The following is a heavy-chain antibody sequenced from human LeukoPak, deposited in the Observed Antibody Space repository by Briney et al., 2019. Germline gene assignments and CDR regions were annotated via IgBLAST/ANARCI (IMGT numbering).Heavy chain of an antibody. J-gene: IGHJ4*02. CDR2: INHSGST. CDR3: ARVRKSYDYGDYPDY. Sequence: SETLSLTCTVSGGSISSSSYYWGWIRQPPGKGLEWIGEINHSGSTNYNPSLKSRVTISVDTSKNQFSLKLSSVTAADTAVYYCARVRKSYDYGDYPDYWGQGTLVTVSS. CDR1: GGSISSSSYY. D-gene: IGHD4-17*01. V-gene: IGHV4-39*07.